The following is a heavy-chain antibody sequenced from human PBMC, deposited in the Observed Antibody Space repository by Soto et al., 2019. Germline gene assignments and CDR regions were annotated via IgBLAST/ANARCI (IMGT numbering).Heavy chain of an antibody. J-gene: IGHJ4*02. CDR1: GYTFTSYY. CDR3: ARDHEDDSSGYYYVHYFDY. D-gene: IGHD3-22*01. V-gene: IGHV1-46*01. CDR2: INPSGGST. Sequence: GASVKVSCKASGYTFTSYYMHWVRQAPGQGLEWMGIINPSGGSTSYAQKFQGRVTMTRDTSTSTVYMELSSLRSEDTAVYYCARDHEDDSSGYYYVHYFDYWGQGTLVTVSS.